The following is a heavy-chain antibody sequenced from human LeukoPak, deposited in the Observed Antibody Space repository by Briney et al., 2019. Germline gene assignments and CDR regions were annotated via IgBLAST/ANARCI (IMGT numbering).Heavy chain of an antibody. Sequence: SETLSLTCTVSGGSISSYYWSWIRQPPGKGLEWIGYVYYSGSTNCNPSLKSRVTISVDTSKNQFSLKLSSVTAADTAVYYCATSYSSWNLQFDYWGQGTLVTVSS. V-gene: IGHV4-59*01. J-gene: IGHJ4*02. CDR1: GGSISSYY. D-gene: IGHD6-13*01. CDR3: ATSYSSWNLQFDY. CDR2: VYYSGST.